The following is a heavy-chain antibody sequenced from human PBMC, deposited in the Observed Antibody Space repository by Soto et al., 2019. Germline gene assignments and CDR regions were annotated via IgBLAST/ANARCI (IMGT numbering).Heavy chain of an antibody. CDR1: GYTFTSYG. Sequence: ASVKVSCKASGYTFTSYGISWVRQAPGQGLEWMGWISAYNGNTNYAQKLQGRVTMTTDTSTSTAYMELRSLRSDDTAVYYCARDRVGYYGSGSYYYWFDPWGQGTLVTVSS. D-gene: IGHD3-10*01. V-gene: IGHV1-18*01. CDR2: ISAYNGNT. J-gene: IGHJ5*02. CDR3: ARDRVGYYGSGSYYYWFDP.